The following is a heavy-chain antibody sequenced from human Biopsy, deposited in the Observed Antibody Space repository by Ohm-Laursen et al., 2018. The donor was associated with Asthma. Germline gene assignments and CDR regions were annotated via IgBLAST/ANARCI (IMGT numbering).Heavy chain of an antibody. J-gene: IGHJ4*02. CDR3: ARNLPGYTYGPFED. Sequence: TLSLTCTVSGASITTSPSYWSWLRLLPGKGLEWIGCIYYSGETFFNPSLKNPLFMSLDSSKNQFSLKMTSVTVADTAVYFCARNLPGYTYGPFEDWGQGTLVTAPS. V-gene: IGHV4-31*02. D-gene: IGHD5-18*01. CDR1: GASITTSPSY. CDR2: IYYSGET.